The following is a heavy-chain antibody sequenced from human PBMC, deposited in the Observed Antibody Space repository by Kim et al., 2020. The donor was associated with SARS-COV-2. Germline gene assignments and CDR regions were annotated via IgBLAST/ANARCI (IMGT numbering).Heavy chain of an antibody. V-gene: IGHV3-21*01. D-gene: IGHD3-10*01. CDR3: ARAYYGSGSYSSPIYFDY. J-gene: IGHJ4*02. CDR1: GFTFSSYS. CDR2: ISSSSSYI. Sequence: GGSLRLSCAASGFTFSSYSMNWVRQAPGKGLEWVSSISSSSSYIYYADSVKGRFTISRDNAKNSLYLQMNSLRAEDTAVYYCARAYYGSGSYSSPIYFDYWGQGTLVTVSS.